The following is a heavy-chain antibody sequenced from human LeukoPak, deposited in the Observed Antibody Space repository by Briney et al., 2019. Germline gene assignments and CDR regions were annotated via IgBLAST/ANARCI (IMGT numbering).Heavy chain of an antibody. J-gene: IGHJ4*02. CDR3: AGVRLDYGDYASDY. CDR1: GGTFSSYA. D-gene: IGHD4-17*01. Sequence: SVKVSCKASGGTFSSYAISWVRQAPGQGLEWMGGIIPIFGTANYAQKFQGRVTITTDESTSTAYMELSSLRSEDTAVYYCAGVRLDYGDYASDYWGQGTLVTVSS. V-gene: IGHV1-69*05. CDR2: IIPIFGTA.